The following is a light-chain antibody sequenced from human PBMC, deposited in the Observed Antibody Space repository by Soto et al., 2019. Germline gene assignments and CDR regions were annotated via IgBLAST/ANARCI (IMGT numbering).Light chain of an antibody. CDR3: QQYGSSPHH. J-gene: IGKJ4*01. CDR2: GAS. Sequence: EIVLTQSPGTLSLSPGERATLSCRASQSVSSSYLAWYQQKPGQAPRLLIYGASSRATGIPDRFSGSGSGTDFTLTISRLEPEDFAVYYCQQYGSSPHHFGGGTKVEIK. V-gene: IGKV3-20*01. CDR1: QSVSSSY.